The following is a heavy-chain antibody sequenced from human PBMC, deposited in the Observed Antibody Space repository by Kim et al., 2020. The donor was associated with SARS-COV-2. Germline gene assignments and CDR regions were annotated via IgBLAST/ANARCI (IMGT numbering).Heavy chain of an antibody. V-gene: IGHV4-31*03. Sequence: SETLSLTCTVSGASLTSGGYHWSWIRQHPGKGLEWLGYIDDSGNTYYSPSLKSRLTISMDTSKNHFSLKLAPVTVADMAAAYRAIESTMGSEYWRQG. CDR2: IDDSGNT. CDR3: AIESTMGSEY. J-gene: IGHJ4*02. CDR1: GASLTSGGYH. D-gene: IGHD3-3*01.